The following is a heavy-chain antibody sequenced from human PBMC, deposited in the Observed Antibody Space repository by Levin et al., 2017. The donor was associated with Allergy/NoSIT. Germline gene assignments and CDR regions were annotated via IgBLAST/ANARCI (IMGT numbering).Heavy chain of an antibody. CDR1: GYSFTSYW. V-gene: IGHV5-51*01. CDR2: IYPGDSDT. J-gene: IGHJ5*02. CDR3: ARLIGYCSGGSCFSWFDP. Sequence: KVSCKGSGYSFTSYWIGWVRQMPGKGLEWMGIIYPGDSDTRYSPSFQGQVTISADKSISTAYLQWSSLKASDTAMYYCARLIGYCSGGSCFSWFDPWGQGTLVTVSS. D-gene: IGHD2-15*01.